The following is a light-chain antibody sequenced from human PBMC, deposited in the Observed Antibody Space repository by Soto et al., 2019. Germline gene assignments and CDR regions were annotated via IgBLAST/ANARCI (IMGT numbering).Light chain of an antibody. V-gene: IGLV2-14*02. CDR2: EVS. CDR3: SSYTSSSTLQVV. Sequence: QSVLTQPASVSGSPGQSITISCTGTSSDVGSYNLVSWFQQHPGEAPKLIIYEVSDRPSGVSNRFSGSKSGNTASLTISGLQAEDEADYYCSSYTSSSTLQVVFGGGTKVTVL. CDR1: SSDVGSYNL. J-gene: IGLJ2*01.